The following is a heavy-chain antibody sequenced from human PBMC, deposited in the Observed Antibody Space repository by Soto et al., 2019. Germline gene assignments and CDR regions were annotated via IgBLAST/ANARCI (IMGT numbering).Heavy chain of an antibody. CDR1: GFTFSSYA. Sequence: EVQLLESGGGLVQPGGSLRLSCAASGFTFSSYAMSWVRQAPGKGLEWVSAISGSGGSTYYADSVKGRFTISRDNSKNPLYLQMNSLRAEDTAVYYCTFDPARYYYYYYGMDVWGQGTTVTVSS. J-gene: IGHJ6*02. V-gene: IGHV3-23*01. CDR3: TFDPARYYYYYYGMDV. CDR2: ISGSGGST. D-gene: IGHD3-16*01.